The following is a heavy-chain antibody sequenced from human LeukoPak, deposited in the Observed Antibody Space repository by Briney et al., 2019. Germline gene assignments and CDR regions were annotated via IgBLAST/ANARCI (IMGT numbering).Heavy chain of an antibody. D-gene: IGHD3-10*01. CDR2: ISYDGSNK. Sequence: GRSLRLSCAASGFTFSSYAMHWVRQAPGKGLEWEAVISYDGSNKYYADSVKGRFTISRDNSKNTLYLQMNSLRAEDTAVYYCARDSSSSGTKDFDYWGQGTLVTVSS. V-gene: IGHV3-30*04. CDR1: GFTFSSYA. J-gene: IGHJ4*02. CDR3: ARDSSSSGTKDFDY.